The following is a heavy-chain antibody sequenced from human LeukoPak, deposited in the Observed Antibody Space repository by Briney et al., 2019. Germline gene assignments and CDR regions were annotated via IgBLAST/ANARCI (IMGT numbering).Heavy chain of an antibody. CDR1: GGSISSSSYY. Sequence: SETLSLTCTVSGGSISSSSYYWSWIRQPPGTGLEWIGYIYHSGSTNYNPSLKSRVTISVDTSKNEFSLKLTSVTAADTAVYYCAREANYYGSGSYFEGTFDYWGQGSLVTVSS. V-gene: IGHV4-61*01. CDR2: IYHSGST. D-gene: IGHD3-10*01. J-gene: IGHJ4*02. CDR3: AREANYYGSGSYFEGTFDY.